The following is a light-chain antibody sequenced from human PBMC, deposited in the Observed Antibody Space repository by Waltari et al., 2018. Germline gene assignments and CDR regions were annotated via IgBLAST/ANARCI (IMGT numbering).Light chain of an antibody. CDR2: HDR. CDR1: KLGDKY. CDR3: QTWDTNTAVT. J-gene: IGLJ2*01. Sequence: SYELTQPPSVSVSPGQTALITCSGTKLGDKYTSWYQQKAGPSPLLVISHDRKRPPGLPGLFSGSSSGNTATRIISDTQAVDEADYYCQTWDTNTAVTFGGGTTLTVL. V-gene: IGLV3-1*01.